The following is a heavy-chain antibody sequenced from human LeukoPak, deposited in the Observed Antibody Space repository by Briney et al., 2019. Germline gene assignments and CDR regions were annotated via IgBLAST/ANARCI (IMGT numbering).Heavy chain of an antibody. CDR1: GGSITNYY. J-gene: IGHJ3*02. CDR3: ARGNYDSTGYYYMGDTLDI. CDR2: IYISGST. Sequence: PSETLSLTCTASGGSITNYYWNWIRQPAGKGLEWIGHIYISGSTNYNPSLKSRVTMSVDTSKNQFSLKVNSVTAADTAVYYCARGNYDSTGYYYMGDTLDIWGQGTMVTVSS. V-gene: IGHV4-4*07. D-gene: IGHD3-22*01.